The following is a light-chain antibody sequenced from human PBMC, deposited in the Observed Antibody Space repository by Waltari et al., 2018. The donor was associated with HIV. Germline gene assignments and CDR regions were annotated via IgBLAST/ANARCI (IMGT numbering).Light chain of an antibody. CDR1: QSISSY. CDR3: QQSYSTPYT. J-gene: IGKJ2*01. V-gene: IGKV1-39*01. CDR2: AAS. Sequence: DIQMTQSPSSLSASVGDRVTITCRASQSISSYLNWYQQKPGKAPKRLIYAASRLQSGVPSRFSGSGSGTDFTLTISSLQPEDFATYYCQQSYSTPYTFGQGTKLEIK.